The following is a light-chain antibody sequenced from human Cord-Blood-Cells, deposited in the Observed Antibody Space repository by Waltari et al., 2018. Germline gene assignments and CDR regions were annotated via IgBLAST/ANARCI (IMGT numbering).Light chain of an antibody. CDR1: SSELGCYNL. V-gene: IGLV2-23*03. J-gene: IGLJ2*01. CDR2: EGS. Sequence: QSALTQPASVSGSPGQSITISCTGTSSELGCYNLVSRYQQHPGKAPKLMIYEGSKRPSGVSNRFSGSKSGNTASLTISGLQAEDEADYYCCSYAGSSTFVVFGGGTKLTVL. CDR3: CSYAGSSTFVV.